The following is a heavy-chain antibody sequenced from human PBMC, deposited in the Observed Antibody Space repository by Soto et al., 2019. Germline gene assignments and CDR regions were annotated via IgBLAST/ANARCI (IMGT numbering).Heavy chain of an antibody. CDR3: ARDQETYYDFWSGYYNWFDP. V-gene: IGHV1-18*01. CDR1: GYTFASCG. CDR2: ISAYNGNT. Sequence: GASVKVSCKASGYTFASCGISWVRQAPGQGLEWMGWISAYNGNTNYAQKLQGRVTMTTDTSTSTAYMELRSLRSDDTAVYYCARDQETYYDFWSGYYNWFDPWGQGTLVTVSS. J-gene: IGHJ5*02. D-gene: IGHD3-3*01.